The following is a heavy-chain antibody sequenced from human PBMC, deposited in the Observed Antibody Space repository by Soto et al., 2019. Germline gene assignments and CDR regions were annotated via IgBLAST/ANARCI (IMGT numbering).Heavy chain of an antibody. D-gene: IGHD1-1*01. CDR3: VRGERNILHPFYRKWGIYLDI. V-gene: IGHV3-48*03. CDR2: ISGSGSII. Sequence: GGSLRLSCETSGFTFTNFDLSWVRQAPGKGLEWVAFISGSGSIIYYTDSVKGRFTISKDDARTSLFLQMDTLRPEDTAVYECVRGERNILHPFYRKWGIYLDIWGQGTLVTVSS. J-gene: IGHJ4*02. CDR1: GFTFTNFD.